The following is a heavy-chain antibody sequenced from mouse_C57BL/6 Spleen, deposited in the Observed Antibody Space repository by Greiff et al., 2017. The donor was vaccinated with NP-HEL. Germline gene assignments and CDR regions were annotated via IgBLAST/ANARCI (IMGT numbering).Heavy chain of an antibody. V-gene: IGHV5-4*01. CDR2: ISDGGSYT. CDR3: AREERERFETAQATEWFAY. J-gene: IGHJ3*01. D-gene: IGHD3-2*02. CDR1: GFTFSSYA. Sequence: DVMLVESGGGLVKPGGSLKLSCAASGFTFSSYAMSWVRQTPEKRLEWVATISDGGSYTYYPDNVKGRFTISRDNAKNNLYLQMSHLKSEDTAMYYCAREERERFETAQATEWFAYWGQGTLVTVSA.